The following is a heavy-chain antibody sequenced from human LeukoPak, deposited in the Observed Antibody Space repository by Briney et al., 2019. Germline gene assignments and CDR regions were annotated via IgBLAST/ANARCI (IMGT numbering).Heavy chain of an antibody. Sequence: PGGSLRLSCAASGFTFSSYSMNWVRQAPGKGLEWVSYISSSSSSIYYANSVKGRFTISRDNAKGSLYLQMNSLRDEDTAVYYCARRDYGSGIFDYWGQGTLVTVSS. D-gene: IGHD3-10*01. CDR1: GFTFSSYS. CDR2: ISSSSSSI. V-gene: IGHV3-48*02. CDR3: ARRDYGSGIFDY. J-gene: IGHJ4*02.